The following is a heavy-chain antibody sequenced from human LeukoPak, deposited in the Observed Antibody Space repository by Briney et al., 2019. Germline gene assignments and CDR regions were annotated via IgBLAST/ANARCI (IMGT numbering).Heavy chain of an antibody. D-gene: IGHD2-2*01. CDR1: GYTLTELS. J-gene: IGHJ4*02. CDR2: FYPEDGET. V-gene: IGHV1-24*01. Sequence: ASVNVSCKVSGYTLTELSMHWVRQAPGKGLEWMGGFYPEDGETIYAQKFQGRVTMTEDTSTDTAYMELSSLRSEDTAVYYCATDSITAQGSFDYWGQGTLVTVSS. CDR3: ATDSITAQGSFDY.